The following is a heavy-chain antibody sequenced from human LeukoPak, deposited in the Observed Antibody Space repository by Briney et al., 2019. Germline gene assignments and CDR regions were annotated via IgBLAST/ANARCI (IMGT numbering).Heavy chain of an antibody. CDR1: GYTFTGYY. D-gene: IGHD3-22*01. Sequence: ASVKVSCKASGYTFTGYYMHWVRQAPGQGLEWMGWISAYNGNTNYAQKLQGRVTMTTDTSTSTAYMELRSLRSDDTAVYYCAKGSYTMIVVRVDYWGQGTLVTVSS. J-gene: IGHJ4*02. CDR3: AKGSYTMIVVRVDY. V-gene: IGHV1-18*04. CDR2: ISAYNGNT.